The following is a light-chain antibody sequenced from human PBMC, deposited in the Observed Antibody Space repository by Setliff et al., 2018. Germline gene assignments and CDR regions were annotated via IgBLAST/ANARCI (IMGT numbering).Light chain of an antibody. J-gene: IGLJ1*01. CDR1: TSDVGGYDY. Sequence: LTQPPSASGSPGQSVTISCTGTTSDVGGYDYVSWYQQHPDKAPKLILYEVTKRPSGVPDRFSGSKSGNTASLTVSGLQADDEADYYCSAYAGSNNWGVFGTGTKVTV. CDR2: EVT. V-gene: IGLV2-8*01. CDR3: SAYAGSNNWGV.